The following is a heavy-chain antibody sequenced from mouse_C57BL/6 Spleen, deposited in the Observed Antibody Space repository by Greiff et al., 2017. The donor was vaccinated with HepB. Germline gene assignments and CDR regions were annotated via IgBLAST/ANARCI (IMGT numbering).Heavy chain of an antibody. CDR1: GFNIKDYY. Sequence: VQLQQSGAELVRPGASVKLSCTASGFNIKDYYMHWVKQRPEQGLEWIGRIDPEDGDTEYAPKFQGKATMTADTSSNTAYLQRSSLTSEDTAVYYCTRDMRGRYFDDWGQGTTLTVSS. CDR2: IDPEDGDT. CDR3: TRDMRGRYFDD. V-gene: IGHV14-1*01. J-gene: IGHJ2*01. D-gene: IGHD3-2*01.